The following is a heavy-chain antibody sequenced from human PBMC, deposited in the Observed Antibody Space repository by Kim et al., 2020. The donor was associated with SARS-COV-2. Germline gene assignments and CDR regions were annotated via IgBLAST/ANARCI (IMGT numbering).Heavy chain of an antibody. CDR1: GFTRTYW. Sequence: GGSLRLSCVAHGFTRTYWMTWVRQAPGKGLEWVANIKPDGSEKYFLDSVKGRFTISRDNAENSLSLQMNSLRAEDTAVYYCARDASVAGTDGLDVWGQGTMVTVSS. J-gene: IGHJ3*01. CDR2: IKPDGSEK. CDR3: ARDASVAGTDGLDV. V-gene: IGHV3-7*01. D-gene: IGHD6-19*01.